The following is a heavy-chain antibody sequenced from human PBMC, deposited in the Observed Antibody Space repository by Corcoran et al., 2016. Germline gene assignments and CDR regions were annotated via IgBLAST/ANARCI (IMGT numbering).Heavy chain of an antibody. CDR2: IRSKANNYAT. V-gene: IGHV3-73*02. D-gene: IGHD2-15*01. Sequence: EVQLVESGGVLVQPGGSLKLSCAASGFTFSDSAIDWVRKASGKGLEWVGRIRSKANNYATMFAASVRGRFTISGDESKNTAYLQMNRLEIEDTAVYYCSRGMVGYGMDVWGQGTTVTVSS. J-gene: IGHJ6*02. CDR3: SRGMVGYGMDV. CDR1: GFTFSDSA.